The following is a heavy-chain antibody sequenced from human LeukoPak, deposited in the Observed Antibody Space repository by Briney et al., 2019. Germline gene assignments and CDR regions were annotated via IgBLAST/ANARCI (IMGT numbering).Heavy chain of an antibody. Sequence: GGSLRLSCAASGFTFSNAWMSWVRQAPGKGLEWVANIKQDGSEKYYVDSVKGRFTISRDNAKNSLYLQMNSLRAEDTAVYYCARSSGTFWSYYFPLDFWGQGTLVTVSS. CDR2: IKQDGSEK. CDR1: GFTFSNAW. V-gene: IGHV3-7*01. J-gene: IGHJ4*02. CDR3: ARSSGTFWSYYFPLDF. D-gene: IGHD3-3*01.